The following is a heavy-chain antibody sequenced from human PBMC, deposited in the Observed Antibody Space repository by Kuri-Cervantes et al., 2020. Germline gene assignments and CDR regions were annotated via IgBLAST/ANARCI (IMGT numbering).Heavy chain of an antibody. D-gene: IGHD4-23*01. CDR1: GFTFSSYG. J-gene: IGHJ4*02. V-gene: IGHV3-30*18. Sequence: GESLKISCAAFGFTFSSYGMHWVRQAPGKGLEWVAVISYDGSNKYYADSVKGRFTISRDNSKNTLYLQMNSLRAEDTAVYYCAKPDRGVVKDYWGQGTLVTVSS. CDR3: AKPDRGVVKDY. CDR2: ISYDGSNK.